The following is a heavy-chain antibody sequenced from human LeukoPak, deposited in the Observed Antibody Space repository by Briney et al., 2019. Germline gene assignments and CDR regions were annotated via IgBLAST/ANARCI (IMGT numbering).Heavy chain of an antibody. Sequence: PGGSLRLSCAASGFKFNNFAMSWVRQAPGKGPEWLSAMTGPADTTYYAESVKGRFTISRDYPKSMVYLQMNSLRVEDTAIYYCSKGAESGHWGQGTLVTVSS. V-gene: IGHV3-23*01. CDR2: MTGPADTT. CDR3: SKGAESGH. J-gene: IGHJ1*01. D-gene: IGHD2-15*01. CDR1: GFKFNNFA.